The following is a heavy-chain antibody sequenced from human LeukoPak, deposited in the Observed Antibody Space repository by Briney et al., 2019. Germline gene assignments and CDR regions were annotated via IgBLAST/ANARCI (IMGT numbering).Heavy chain of an antibody. D-gene: IGHD2-15*01. CDR3: AKEWAVVVAAIGYFDY. CDR1: GFTFSSYA. Sequence: GGSLRLSCAASGFTFSSYAMSWVRQAPGKGLEWVSAISGSGGSTYYADSVKGRFTISRDNSKNTLYLQMNSLRAEDTAVYYCAKEWAVVVAAIGYFDYWGQGTLVTVSS. V-gene: IGHV3-23*01. CDR2: ISGSGGST. J-gene: IGHJ4*02.